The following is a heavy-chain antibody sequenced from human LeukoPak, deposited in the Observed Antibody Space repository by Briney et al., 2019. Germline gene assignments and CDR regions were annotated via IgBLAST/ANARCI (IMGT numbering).Heavy chain of an antibody. D-gene: IGHD3-22*01. J-gene: IGHJ3*02. CDR1: RLTFSSYW. Sequence: GGSLRLSCAASRLTFSSYWMSWVRQAPGKGLEWVANIKGDGTEKYYVDSVEGRFTISRDNANNSLYLQMNSLRAEDTAVYYCARNRYYYDTSGYYYGGGAFDIWGQGTMVTVSS. V-gene: IGHV3-7*01. CDR3: ARNRYYYDTSGYYYGGGAFDI. CDR2: IKGDGTEK.